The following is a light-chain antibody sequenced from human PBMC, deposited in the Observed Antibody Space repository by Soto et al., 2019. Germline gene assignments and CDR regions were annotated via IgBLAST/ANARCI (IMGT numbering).Light chain of an antibody. V-gene: IGKV3-11*01. Sequence: VVLTQSPDTLSLSPWETATLSCRASQSVDRYVAWYQQKVGRAPSLLIYDASSRATAVGARFTGSGSATDFSLTITSLEPEDFAVYYCQQRGKWPSTFGPGTKVDIK. CDR1: QSVDRY. CDR3: QQRGKWPST. J-gene: IGKJ2*02. CDR2: DAS.